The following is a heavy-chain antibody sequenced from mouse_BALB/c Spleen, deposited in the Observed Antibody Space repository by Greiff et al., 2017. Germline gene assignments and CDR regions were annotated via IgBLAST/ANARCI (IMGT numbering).Heavy chain of an antibody. CDR3: ARHPLGSRYYCDY. CDR1: GFTFSSYT. Sequence: EVQRVESGGGLVQPGGSLKLSCAASGFTFSSYTMSWVRQTPEKRLEWVAYISNGGGSTYYPDTVKGRFTISRDNAKNTLYLQMSSLKSEDTAMYYCARHPLGSRYYCDYWAQGTTLTVSS. CDR2: ISNGGGST. D-gene: IGHD1-1*01. J-gene: IGHJ2*01. V-gene: IGHV5-12-2*01.